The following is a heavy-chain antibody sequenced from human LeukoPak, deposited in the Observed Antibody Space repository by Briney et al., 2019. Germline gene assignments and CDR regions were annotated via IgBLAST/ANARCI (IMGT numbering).Heavy chain of an antibody. CDR1: GFTFSSYA. CDR3: AREVISSSWPHPDY. J-gene: IGHJ4*02. D-gene: IGHD6-13*01. CDR2: ISSSSSYI. V-gene: IGHV3-21*01. Sequence: GGSLRLSCAASGFTFSSYAMSWVRQAPGKGLEWVSSISSSSSYIYYADSVKGRFTISRDNAKNSLYLQMNSLRAEDTAVYYCAREVISSSWPHPDYWGQGTLVTVSS.